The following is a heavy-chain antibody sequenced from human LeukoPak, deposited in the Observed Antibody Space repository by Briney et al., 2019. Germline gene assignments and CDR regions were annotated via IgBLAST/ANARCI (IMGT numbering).Heavy chain of an antibody. CDR2: IYTSGST. J-gene: IGHJ4*02. CDR1: GGSISSYY. CDR3: ARHTGPKLAVATGFVFDY. V-gene: IGHV4-4*07. Sequence: SETLSLTCPVSGGSISSYYWSWIRQPAGEGLEWIGRIYTSGSTNYNPSLKSRVTISVDTSKNQFSLKLSSVTAADTAVYYCARHTGPKLAVATGFVFDYWGQGTLVTVSS. D-gene: IGHD6-19*01.